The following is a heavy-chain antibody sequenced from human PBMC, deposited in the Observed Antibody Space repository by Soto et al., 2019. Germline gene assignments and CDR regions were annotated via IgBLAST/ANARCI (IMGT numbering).Heavy chain of an antibody. CDR2: ISYSGTA. Sequence: QVQLQESGPGLVKTSETLSLTCTVSGGSVSSGPDHWNWVRQPPGKGLEWIGHISYSGTANYNPSLRGRVTMATDTSMNQFSLRLTSVTAADTAVYYCMRSHGAYWGQGALVAVSP. J-gene: IGHJ4*02. CDR1: GGSVSSGPDH. V-gene: IGHV4-61*01. CDR3: MRSHGAY. D-gene: IGHD2-8*01.